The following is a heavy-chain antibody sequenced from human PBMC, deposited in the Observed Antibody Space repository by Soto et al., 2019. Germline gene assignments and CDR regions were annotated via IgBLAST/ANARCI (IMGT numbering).Heavy chain of an antibody. D-gene: IGHD3-3*01. V-gene: IGHV1-8*01. J-gene: IGHJ6*02. CDR3: ARSGGTRFCEWAPYYYYYGMDV. Sequence: ASVKVSCKASGYTFTSYDINWVRQATGQGLEWMGWMNPHSGNTGYAQKFQGRVTMTRNTSISTAYMELSSLRSEDTAVYYCARSGGTRFCEWAPYYYYYGMDVWGQGTTVTVSS. CDR2: MNPHSGNT. CDR1: GYTFTSYD.